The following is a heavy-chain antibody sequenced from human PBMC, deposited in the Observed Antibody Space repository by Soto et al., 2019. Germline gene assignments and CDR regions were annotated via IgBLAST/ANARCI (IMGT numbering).Heavy chain of an antibody. V-gene: IGHV1-3*01. CDR2: INAGRGKT. Sequence: QGQLVQSGAEVKKPGASVKVSCGTSGFSFTSYSFHWVRQAPAQGLQWMGWINAGRGKTKYSQQFQGRVTFTWDTSANTVYMELSSLTSEDPSVFYCARWIDNGYFAYWGQGTLVTVSA. CDR3: ARWIDNGYFAY. CDR1: GFSFTSYS. D-gene: IGHD4-17*01. J-gene: IGHJ4*02.